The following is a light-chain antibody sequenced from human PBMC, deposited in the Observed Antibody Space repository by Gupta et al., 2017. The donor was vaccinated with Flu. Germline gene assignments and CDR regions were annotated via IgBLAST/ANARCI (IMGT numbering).Light chain of an antibody. CDR1: QSLLYSSSNKNY. CDR2: WAS. J-gene: IGKJ1*01. CDR3: KQEDSSPRS. Sequence: DIVMTQSPDSLSVSLGERATINCRSSQSLLYSSSNKNYLAWYQQKAGQPPKLLIYWASTRESGVPDRFSDRGSGTDFTLSISSLQAEDVAVYYCKQEDSSPRSFGQGTKVEVK. V-gene: IGKV4-1*01.